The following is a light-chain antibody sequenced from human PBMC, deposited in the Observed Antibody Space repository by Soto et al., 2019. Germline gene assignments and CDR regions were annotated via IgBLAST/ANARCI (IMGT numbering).Light chain of an antibody. V-gene: IGKV3-15*01. Sequence: EIVMTQSPATLSVSPGERATLSCRATQSVSSSLAWYQQKPGQAPRLLIYGASTRATGIPARFSGSGSGTEFTLTISSLQSEDFAVYYCQQYNNWPPWTFGQVTKVEIK. CDR1: QSVSSS. CDR3: QQYNNWPPWT. CDR2: GAS. J-gene: IGKJ1*01.